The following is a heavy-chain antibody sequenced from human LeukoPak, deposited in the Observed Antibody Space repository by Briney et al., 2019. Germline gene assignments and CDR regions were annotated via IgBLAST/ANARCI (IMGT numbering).Heavy chain of an antibody. CDR3: AREGNYYDSSGYYTGYFDY. CDR2: IWYDGSNK. V-gene: IGHV3-33*08. CDR1: GFTFSMSA. J-gene: IGHJ4*02. D-gene: IGHD3-22*01. Sequence: GGSLKLSCSASGFTFSMSAMHWVRQAPGKGLEWVAVIWYDGSNKYYADSVKGRFTISRDNSKNTLYLQMNSLRAEDTAVYYCAREGNYYDSSGYYTGYFDYWGQGTLVTVSS.